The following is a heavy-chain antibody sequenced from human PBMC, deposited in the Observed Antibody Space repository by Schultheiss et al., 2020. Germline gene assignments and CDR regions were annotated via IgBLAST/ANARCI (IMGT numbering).Heavy chain of an antibody. J-gene: IGHJ4*02. CDR1: GGSISSYY. D-gene: IGHD2-2*01. Sequence: SETLSLTCAVSGGSISSYYWSWIRQPPGKGLEWIGYIYYSGSTNYNPSLKSRVTISVDTSKNQFSLKLSSVTAADTAVYYCARGRFCLRSSTSCYGANEIDYWGQGTLVTVSS. CDR3: ARGRFCLRSSTSCYGANEIDY. V-gene: IGHV4-59*01. CDR2: IYYSGST.